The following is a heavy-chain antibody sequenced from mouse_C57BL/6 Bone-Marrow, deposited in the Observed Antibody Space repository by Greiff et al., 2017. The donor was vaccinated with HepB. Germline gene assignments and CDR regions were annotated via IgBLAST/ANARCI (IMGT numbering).Heavy chain of an antibody. CDR3: ARDRAGFDY. CDR2: ISYDGSN. J-gene: IGHJ2*01. V-gene: IGHV3-6*01. Sequence: EVQVVESGPGLVKPSQSLSLTCSVTGYSITSGYYWNWIRQFPGNKLEWMGYISYDGSNNYNPSLKNRISITRDTSKNQFFLKLNSVTTEDTATYYCARDRAGFDYWGQGTTLTVSS. D-gene: IGHD3-3*01. CDR1: GYSITSGYY.